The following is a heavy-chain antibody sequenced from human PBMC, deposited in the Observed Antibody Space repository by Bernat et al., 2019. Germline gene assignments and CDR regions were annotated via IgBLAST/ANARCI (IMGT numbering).Heavy chain of an antibody. V-gene: IGHV1-8*01. CDR1: GYTFTSYD. CDR3: ASSPTEVFDP. Sequence: QAQLVQSGAEVKKPGVSVKVSCKASGYTFTSYDINWVRQATGQGLEWMGWMNPNSGNTSYAQKIQRRVTMTRNTSLSTAYMEQSSLRSEDTAVYYCASSPTEVFDPWGQGTLVTVSS. CDR2: MNPNSGNT. J-gene: IGHJ5*02.